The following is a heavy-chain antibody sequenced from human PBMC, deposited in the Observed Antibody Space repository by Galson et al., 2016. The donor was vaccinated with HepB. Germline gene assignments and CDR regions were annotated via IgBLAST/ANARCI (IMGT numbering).Heavy chain of an antibody. V-gene: IGHV3-7*03. CDR3: ARDFKLGAPDYMDV. CDR1: GFTFSNYW. D-gene: IGHD1-26*01. J-gene: IGHJ6*03. CDR2: IKQDGNEK. Sequence: SLRLSCAASGFTFSNYWMSWVCQAPGKGLEWVANIKQDGNEKYYVDSVKGRFTISRDNAKNSMYLQMNSLRAEDTAVYFCARDFKLGAPDYMDVWGKGTTVTVS.